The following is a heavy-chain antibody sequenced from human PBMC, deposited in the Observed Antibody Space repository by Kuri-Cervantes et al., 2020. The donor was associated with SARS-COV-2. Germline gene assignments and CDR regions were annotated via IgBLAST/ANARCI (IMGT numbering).Heavy chain of an antibody. CDR3: ARLSYYYDSSGYYGGNWFDP. Sequence: SETLSLTCTVSGGSTSSQSYYWGWIRQPPGKGLEWIGSVYYSGTTYYNPSLKSRVTISLDTSKNQLSLNLNSVTAADTAVFYCARLSYYYDSSGYYGGNWFDPWGQGTLVTVSS. V-gene: IGHV4-39*01. J-gene: IGHJ5*02. CDR1: GGSTSSQSYY. CDR2: VYYSGTT. D-gene: IGHD3-22*01.